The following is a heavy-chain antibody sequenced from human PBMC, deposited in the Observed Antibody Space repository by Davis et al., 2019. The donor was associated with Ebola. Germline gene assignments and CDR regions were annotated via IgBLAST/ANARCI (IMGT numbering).Heavy chain of an antibody. CDR3: ARVNPVLRYFDWSDHYAFDY. D-gene: IGHD3-9*01. V-gene: IGHV3-21*04. Sequence: GESLKISCAASGFTFSSYSMNWVRQAPGKGLEWVSSISSSSSYIYYADSVKGRFTISRDNAKNSLYLQMNSLRAEDTAVYYCARVNPVLRYFDWSDHYAFDYWGQGTLVTVSS. J-gene: IGHJ4*02. CDR2: ISSSSSYI. CDR1: GFTFSSYS.